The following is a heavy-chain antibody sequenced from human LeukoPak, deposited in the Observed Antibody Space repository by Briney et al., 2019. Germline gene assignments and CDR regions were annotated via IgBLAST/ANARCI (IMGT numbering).Heavy chain of an antibody. J-gene: IGHJ4*02. D-gene: IGHD4-11*01. CDR2: INHSGST. V-gene: IGHV4-34*01. Sequence: SKTLSLTCAVYGGSFSGYYWSWIRQPPGKGLEWIGEINHSGSTNYNPSLKSRVTISVDTSKNQFSLKLSSVTAADTAVYYCARGDTVTRYYFDYWGQGTLVTVSS. CDR1: GGSFSGYY. CDR3: ARGDTVTRYYFDY.